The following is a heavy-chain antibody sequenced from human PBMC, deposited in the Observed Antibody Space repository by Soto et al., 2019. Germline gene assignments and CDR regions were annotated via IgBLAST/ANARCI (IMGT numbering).Heavy chain of an antibody. J-gene: IGHJ5*02. D-gene: IGHD5-12*01. CDR2: IYYSGST. Sequence: SETLSLTCTVSGGSISSSSYYWGWIRQPPGKGLEWIGSIYYSGSTYYNPSLKSRVTISVDTSKNQFSLKLSSVTAADTAVYYCASGVDIVATIKTWGQGTLVTVSS. CDR3: ASGVDIVATIKT. V-gene: IGHV4-39*01. CDR1: GGSISSSSYY.